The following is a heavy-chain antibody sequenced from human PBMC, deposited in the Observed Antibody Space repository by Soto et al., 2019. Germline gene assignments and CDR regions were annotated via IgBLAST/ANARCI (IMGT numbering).Heavy chain of an antibody. V-gene: IGHV4-39*01. D-gene: IGHD1-26*01. CDR2: IYYSGST. CDR1: GGSISSSSYY. CDR3: ARLGGSYTSPAFDY. Sequence: QLQLQESGPGLVKPSETLSLTCTVSGGSISSSSYYWGWIRQPPGKGLEWIGSIYYSGSTYYNPSLKSRVTISVDTSKNQFSLKLSSVTAADTAVYYCARLGGSYTSPAFDYWGQGTLVTVSS. J-gene: IGHJ4*02.